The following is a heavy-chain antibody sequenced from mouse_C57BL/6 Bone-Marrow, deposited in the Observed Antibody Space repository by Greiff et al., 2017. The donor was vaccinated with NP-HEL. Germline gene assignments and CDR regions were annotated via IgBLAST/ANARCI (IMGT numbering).Heavy chain of an antibody. V-gene: IGHV1-64*01. CDR3: ARERGDGYPVAY. CDR1: GYTFTSYW. D-gene: IGHD2-3*01. CDR2: IHPTSGST. J-gene: IGHJ3*01. Sequence: QVQLQQPGAELVKPGASVKLSCKASGYTFTSYWMHWVKQRPGQGLEWIGMIHPTSGSTNYNEKFKSKATLTVDKSSSTAYMQLSSLTSEDSAVDFCARERGDGYPVAYWGQGTLVTVSA.